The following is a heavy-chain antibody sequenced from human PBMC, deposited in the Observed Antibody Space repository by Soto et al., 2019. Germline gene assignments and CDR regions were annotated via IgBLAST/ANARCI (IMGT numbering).Heavy chain of an antibody. Sequence: SETMALTCTVSGGTIWNYDGSGIRQSPGKGLEWIANIYHSGTTNYNLSLKGRVSISIDSSKNQVSLRLKSVTAADTAVYYCARGGYRTLAWFDPWGQGTLVTVSS. J-gene: IGHJ5*02. V-gene: IGHV4-59*01. CDR2: IYHSGTT. D-gene: IGHD5-18*01. CDR1: GGTIWNYD. CDR3: ARGGYRTLAWFDP.